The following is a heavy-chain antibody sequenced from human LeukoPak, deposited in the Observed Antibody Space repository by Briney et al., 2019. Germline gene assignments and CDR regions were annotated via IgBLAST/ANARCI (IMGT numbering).Heavy chain of an antibody. D-gene: IGHD6-13*01. CDR1: GGSISSYY. J-gene: IGHJ4*02. CDR3: AGSSWYPHFEH. V-gene: IGHV4-59*01. Sequence: SSETLSLTCTVSGGSISSYYWSWIRQPPGKGLEWIAYIYYSGSTYYNPSLKRRVTISVDTSKYQFSLNLTSVTAADTAVYYCAGSSWYPHFEHWGQGALVTVSS. CDR2: IYYSGST.